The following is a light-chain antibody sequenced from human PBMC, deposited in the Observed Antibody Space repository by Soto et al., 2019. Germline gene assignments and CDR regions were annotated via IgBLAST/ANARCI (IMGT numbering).Light chain of an antibody. CDR1: QGIRID. CDR3: LQHNSFPRT. V-gene: IGKV1-17*02. Sequence: DIQMTQSPSSLSASVGDRVTITCRASQGIRIDLGWFQQRPGQAPKRLIYGASSLQSGVPSRFSGSGSGTEFTLTISNLQPEDFATYYCLQHNSFPRTFGQGTKVEIK. CDR2: GAS. J-gene: IGKJ1*01.